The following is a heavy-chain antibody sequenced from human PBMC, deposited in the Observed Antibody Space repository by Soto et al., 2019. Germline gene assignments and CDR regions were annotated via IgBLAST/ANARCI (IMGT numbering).Heavy chain of an antibody. CDR3: TRGAWNDYIYYYYYGMDV. CDR1: GGAFSDYY. CDR2: IRSKAYGGTT. V-gene: IGHV3-49*03. D-gene: IGHD1-1*01. Sequence: LSLTCAVYGGAFSDYYWSWIRQPPGKGLEWVGFIRSKAYGGTTEYAASVKGRFTISRDDSKSIAYLQMNSLKTEDTAVYYCTRGAWNDYIYYYYYGMDVWGQGTTVTVSS. J-gene: IGHJ6*02.